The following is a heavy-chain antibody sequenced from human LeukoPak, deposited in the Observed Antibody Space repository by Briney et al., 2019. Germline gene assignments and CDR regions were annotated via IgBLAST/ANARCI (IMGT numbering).Heavy chain of an antibody. J-gene: IGHJ4*02. V-gene: IGHV1-8*02. CDR1: GYTFTSYG. D-gene: IGHD6-13*01. CDR2: MNPNSGNT. CDR3: ARGSNLGIAAAGLFDY. Sequence: ASVKVSCKASGYTFTSYGITWVRQATGQGLEWMGWMNPNSGNTGYAQKFQGRVTMTMNTSISTAYMELSSLRSEDTAVYYCARGSNLGIAAAGLFDYWGQGTLVTVSS.